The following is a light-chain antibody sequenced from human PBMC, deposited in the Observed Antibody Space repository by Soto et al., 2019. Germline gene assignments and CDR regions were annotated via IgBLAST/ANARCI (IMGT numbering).Light chain of an antibody. V-gene: IGLV1-40*01. CDR1: NSNLGAGYD. Sequence: PVLRQPPSESGSPGQRATTSCTGNNSNLGAGYDVHWYQQLPGAAPKLVIFGNRNRPSGVPERFSGSKSGTSASLAITGLQAEDEADYYCQAYDYSLTAFVFGGGTK. CDR2: GNR. J-gene: IGLJ3*02. CDR3: QAYDYSLTAFV.